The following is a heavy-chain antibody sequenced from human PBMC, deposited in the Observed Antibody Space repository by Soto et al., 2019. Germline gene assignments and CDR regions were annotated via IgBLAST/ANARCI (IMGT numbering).Heavy chain of an antibody. CDR3: ARALKISLGEIDY. J-gene: IGHJ4*02. V-gene: IGHV4-31*03. CDR1: SDSIRSASYH. Sequence: SETLSLTCTVSSDSIRSASYHWIWIRQHPGKGLEWIGYIYYSGSTYYNPSLKSRVTISVDTSKNQFSLKLTSVTAADTAVYYCARALKISLGEIDYWGQGSPVTVSS. D-gene: IGHD3-10*01. CDR2: IYYSGST.